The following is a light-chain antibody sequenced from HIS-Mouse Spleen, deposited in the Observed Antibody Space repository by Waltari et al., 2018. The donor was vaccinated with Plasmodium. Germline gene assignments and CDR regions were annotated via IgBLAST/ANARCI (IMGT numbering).Light chain of an antibody. CDR1: QSISSW. CDR3: QQYNSYWT. CDR2: KAS. V-gene: IGKV1-5*03. J-gene: IGKJ1*01. Sequence: TQSPATLSLSPGERVTITCRASQSISSWLAWYQQKPGKAPKLLIYKASSLESGVPSRFSGSGSGTEFTLTISSLQPDDFATYYCQQYNSYWTFGQGTKVEIK.